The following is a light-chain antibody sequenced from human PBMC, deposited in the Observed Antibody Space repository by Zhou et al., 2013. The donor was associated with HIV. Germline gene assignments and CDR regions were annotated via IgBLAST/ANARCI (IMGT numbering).Light chain of an antibody. CDR3: QQYSSSLFT. Sequence: ETVLTQSPGTLSLSPGERATLSCRASQSVSNNFLAWYQQKPGQAPRLLIYGTSNRAAGVPDRFSGSGSGTDFTLTITRLEPEDFAVYFCQQYSSSLFTFGPGTRRGYQT. CDR1: QSVSNNF. CDR2: GTS. J-gene: IGKJ3*01. V-gene: IGKV3-20*01.